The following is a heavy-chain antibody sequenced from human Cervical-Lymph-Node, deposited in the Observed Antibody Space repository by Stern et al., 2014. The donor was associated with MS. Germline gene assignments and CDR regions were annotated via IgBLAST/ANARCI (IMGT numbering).Heavy chain of an antibody. J-gene: IGHJ5*02. CDR3: ARDTIRGGFGSPLSAGPHSWFHP. CDR1: GFTFTSHS. Sequence: VQLVQSGGGLVKPGGSLRLSCAASGFTFTSHSMNWVRQAPGKGLEWVASISSSSKYIYYPDSVRGRFPISRDNAKNSVHLQMNRLRVEDTAFYYCARDTIRGGFGSPLSAGPHSWFHPWGQGTLVTVSS. CDR2: ISSSSKYI. V-gene: IGHV3-21*01. D-gene: IGHD5-18*01.